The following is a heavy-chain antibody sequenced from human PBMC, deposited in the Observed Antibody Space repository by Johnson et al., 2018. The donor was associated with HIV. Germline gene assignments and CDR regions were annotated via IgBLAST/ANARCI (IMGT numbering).Heavy chain of an antibody. Sequence: QVLLVESGGGVAQPGRSLRLSCAASGFTFSSYAMHWVRQAPGKGLEWVAVISYDGSNKYYADSVKGRFTISRDNSKNTLYLQMNSLRAEDTAVYYCAREWELLGSAFDIWGQGTMVTVSS. CDR3: AREWELLGSAFDI. J-gene: IGHJ3*02. V-gene: IGHV3-30-3*01. CDR2: ISYDGSNK. CDR1: GFTFSSYA. D-gene: IGHD1-26*01.